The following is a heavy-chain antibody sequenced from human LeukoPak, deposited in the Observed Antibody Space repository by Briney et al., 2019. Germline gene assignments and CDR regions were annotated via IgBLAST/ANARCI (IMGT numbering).Heavy chain of an antibody. Sequence: SETLSLTCTVSGGSISSXSXYWGWIRQXXXXXXXWIGSXYXSXSTYXNPXLXXRVXISVDTSKNQFSLKLSSVTAADTAVYYCARRDGALFDYWGQGTLVTVSS. D-gene: IGHD4-17*01. V-gene: IGHV4-39*01. J-gene: IGHJ4*02. CDR1: GGSISSXSXY. CDR3: ARRDGALFDY. CDR2: XYXSXST.